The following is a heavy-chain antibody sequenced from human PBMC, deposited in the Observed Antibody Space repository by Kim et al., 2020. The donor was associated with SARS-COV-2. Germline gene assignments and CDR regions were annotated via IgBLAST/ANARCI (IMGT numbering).Heavy chain of an antibody. Sequence: GGSLRLSCAASGFTFSSYAMSWVRQAPGKGREWVSVIYSGGSSTYYADSVKGRFTISRDNSKNTLYLQMNSLRAEDTAVYYCAKSNRYSSGFSYYYYYGMDVWGQGTTVTVSS. D-gene: IGHD6-19*01. CDR3: AKSNRYSSGFSYYYYYGMDV. V-gene: IGHV3-23*03. CDR2: IYSGGSST. CDR1: GFTFSSYA. J-gene: IGHJ6*02.